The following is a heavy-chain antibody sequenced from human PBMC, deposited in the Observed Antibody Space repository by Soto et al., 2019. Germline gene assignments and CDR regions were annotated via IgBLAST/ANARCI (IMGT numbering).Heavy chain of an antibody. CDR3: AADQPGQDYCPSN. CDR2: IVVGSGNT. J-gene: IGHJ4*02. CDR1: GFTFTSSA. V-gene: IGHV1-58*02. Sequence: SVKVSCKASGFTFTSSAMQWVRQARGQRLEWIGWIVVGSGNTNYAQKFQERVTITRDMSTSTAYMELSSLRSEDTAVYYCAADQPGQDYCPSNWGQGTLVTVSS. D-gene: IGHD3-10*01.